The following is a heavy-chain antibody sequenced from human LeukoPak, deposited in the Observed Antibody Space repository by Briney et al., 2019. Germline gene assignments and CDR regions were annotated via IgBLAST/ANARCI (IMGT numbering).Heavy chain of an antibody. CDR1: GYSFTSHY. D-gene: IGHD5-24*01. Sequence: ASVKVSCKASGYSFTSHYMHWVRQAPGQGLEWMGWINPNSGVTNYAQKFQGRVTMTRDTSISTAYMELSRLRSDDTAVYYCARGPARMATIGETYYYYMDVWGKGTTVTVSS. J-gene: IGHJ6*03. CDR2: INPNSGVT. V-gene: IGHV1-2*02. CDR3: ARGPARMATIGETYYYYMDV.